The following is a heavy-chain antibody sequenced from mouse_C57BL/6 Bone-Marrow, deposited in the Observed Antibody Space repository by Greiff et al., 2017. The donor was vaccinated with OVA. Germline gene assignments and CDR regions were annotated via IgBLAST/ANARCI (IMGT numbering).Heavy chain of an antibody. Sequence: VQLQESGAELARPGASVKLSCKASGYTFTSYCISWVKQRTGQGLEWIGEIYPRSGNTYYNEKFKGKATLTADTSSSTAYMELRSLTSEDSAVYYGGRRVYYGSSYHFNWGQGTLVTVTA. CDR2: IYPRSGNT. D-gene: IGHD1-1*01. V-gene: IGHV1-81*01. CDR3: GRRVYYGSSYHFN. J-gene: IGHJ3*01. CDR1: GYTFTSYC.